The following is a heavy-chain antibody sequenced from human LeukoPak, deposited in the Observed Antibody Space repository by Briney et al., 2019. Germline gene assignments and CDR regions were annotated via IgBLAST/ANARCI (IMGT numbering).Heavy chain of an antibody. D-gene: IGHD3-16*01. J-gene: IGHJ3*02. Sequence: SGPTLVNPTQTLTLTCTFSGLSLSTSGVGVGWIRQPPGKALEWLALIYWDDEKRYSPSLKSRLTIAKDTSKNQVVLAMTNMDPVDTATYYCAHTDYDYVIWGQGTMVTVSS. V-gene: IGHV2-5*02. CDR2: IYWDDEK. CDR1: GLSLSTSGVG. CDR3: AHTDYDYVI.